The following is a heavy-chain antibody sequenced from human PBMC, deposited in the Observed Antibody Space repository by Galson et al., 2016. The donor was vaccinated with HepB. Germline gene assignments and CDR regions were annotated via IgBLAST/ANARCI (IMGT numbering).Heavy chain of an antibody. CDR3: AKRHEYCPPVGCSADY. CDR1: GFTFSGYG. V-gene: IGHV3-30*18. CDR2: DSMDGRRK. Sequence: SLRLSCAASGFTFSGYGMHWVRQAPGKGLEWVAADSMDGRRKWYAESVEGRFTISRDNFNNMLYLQMSSLIPDDTAVYFCAKRHEYCPPVGCSADYWGQGTLVSVSS. J-gene: IGHJ4*02. D-gene: IGHD2/OR15-2a*01.